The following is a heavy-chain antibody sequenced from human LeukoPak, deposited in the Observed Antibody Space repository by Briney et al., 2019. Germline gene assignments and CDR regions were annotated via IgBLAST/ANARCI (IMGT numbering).Heavy chain of an antibody. CDR2: MNPKSGNA. Sequence: GASVKVSCKTSGYTFINYDFNWVRQVPGQGLEWMGWMNPKSGNAGYLQKFRGRVTMTRNTSISTAYIELTSLTSEDTAMYYCARVLGKTTAAGPALGYWGQGTLVTVSS. D-gene: IGHD6-25*01. J-gene: IGHJ4*02. CDR1: GYTFINYD. CDR3: ARVLGKTTAAGPALGY. V-gene: IGHV1-8*01.